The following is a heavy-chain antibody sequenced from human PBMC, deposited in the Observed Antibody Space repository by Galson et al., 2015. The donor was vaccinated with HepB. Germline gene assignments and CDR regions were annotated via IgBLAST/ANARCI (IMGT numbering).Heavy chain of an antibody. V-gene: IGHV1-46*01. CDR3: ARGPRGGSEWLPRSYYYYYGMHV. Sequence: SVKVSCKASGYTFTSYAMNWVRQAPGQGLEWMGIINPNGGNTSYAQKFQGRVTMTRETSTSTVYMELSSLRSEDTAVYYCARGPRGGSEWLPRSYYYYYGMHVCGQGTTFTVSS. D-gene: IGHD3-3*01. J-gene: IGHJ6*02. CDR2: INPNGGNT. CDR1: GYTFTSYA.